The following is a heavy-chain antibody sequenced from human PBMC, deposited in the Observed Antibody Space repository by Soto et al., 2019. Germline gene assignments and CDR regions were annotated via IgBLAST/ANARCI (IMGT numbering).Heavy chain of an antibody. Sequence: QVPLVQSGAEVKKPGASVKVSCKASGYTFTGYYMHWVRQAPGQGLEWMGWINPNSGGTNYAQKFQCWVTVTRDTSISTAYMELSRLRSDDTAVYYCARDLNTSHGSGRSPVGYWGQGTLVTVSS. CDR1: GYTFTGYY. J-gene: IGHJ4*02. CDR3: ARDLNTSHGSGRSPVGY. D-gene: IGHD3-10*01. V-gene: IGHV1-2*04. CDR2: INPNSGGT.